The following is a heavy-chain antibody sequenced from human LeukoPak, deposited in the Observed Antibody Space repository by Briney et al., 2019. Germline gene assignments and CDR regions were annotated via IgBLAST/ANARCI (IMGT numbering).Heavy chain of an antibody. V-gene: IGHV4-39*07. CDR3: ARDVGGWFDP. CDR2: IYYSGST. CDR1: GGSISSSSYY. J-gene: IGHJ5*02. Sequence: SETLSLTCTVSGGSISSSSYYWGWIRQPPGKGLEWIGSIYYSGSTYYNPSLKSRVTISVDTSKNQFSLKLSSVTAADTAVYYCARDVGGWFDPWGQGTLVTVSS.